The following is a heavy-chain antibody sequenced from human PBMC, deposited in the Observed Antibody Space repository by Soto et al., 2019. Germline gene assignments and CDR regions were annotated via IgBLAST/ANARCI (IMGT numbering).Heavy chain of an antibody. D-gene: IGHD2-15*01. CDR3: ARGSGRYYAY. CDR2: ISYSGST. J-gene: IGHJ4*02. CDR1: GASVSSGNYY. V-gene: IGHV4-61*01. Sequence: QVQLQESGPGLVKPSETLSLTCTVSGASVSSGNYYWSWIRQPPGKGLECIGYISYSGSTNYNPTLKRRITLSIDTSNRPFYLKLSSVTAADTAVYYCARGSGRYYAYWGQGTLVIVSS.